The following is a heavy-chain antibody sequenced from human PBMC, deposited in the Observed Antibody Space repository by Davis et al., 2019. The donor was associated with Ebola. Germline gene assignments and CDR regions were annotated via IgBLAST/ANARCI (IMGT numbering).Heavy chain of an antibody. V-gene: IGHV1-69*10. CDR1: GYTFTSYA. CDR3: ARGASYYDFWSGYFDYYYYYMDV. D-gene: IGHD3-3*01. CDR2: IIPILGIA. J-gene: IGHJ6*03. Sequence: SVKVSCKASGYTFTSYAISWVRQAPGQGLEWMGGIIPILGIANYAQKFQGRVTITADKSTSTAYMELSSLRSEDTAVYYCARGASYYDFWSGYFDYYYYYMDVWGKGTTVTVSS.